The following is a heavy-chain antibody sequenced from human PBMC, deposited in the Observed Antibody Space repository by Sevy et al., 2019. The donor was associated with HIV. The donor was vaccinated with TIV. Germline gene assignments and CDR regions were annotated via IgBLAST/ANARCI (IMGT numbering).Heavy chain of an antibody. J-gene: IGHJ5*02. CDR1: GFTFSSYA. V-gene: IGHV3-64D*06. CDR3: VRTRGYSSGGPFDH. Sequence: GESLKISCSASGFTFSSYAMHWVRQAPGKGLEYVSAISSNGGSTYYADSVKGRFTISRDNSKNMLYLQMRSLRAEDTAVYYCVRTRGYSSGGPFDHWGQGTLVTVSS. D-gene: IGHD6-19*01. CDR2: ISSNGGST.